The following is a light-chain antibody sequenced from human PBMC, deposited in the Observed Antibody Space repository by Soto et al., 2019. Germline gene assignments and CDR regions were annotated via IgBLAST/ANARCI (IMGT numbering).Light chain of an antibody. CDR2: GAS. V-gene: IGKV3-20*01. CDR3: HQYGPSKT. Sequence: EILLTQSPGTLSLSPGERATLSCRASQIVRSNYVAWYQHKAGQPPSLLIYGASNRATGIPDRFSGSGSGTDFTLTISRLETDDFAVYYCHQYGPSKTFGQGTKVEMK. CDR1: QIVRSNY. J-gene: IGKJ1*01.